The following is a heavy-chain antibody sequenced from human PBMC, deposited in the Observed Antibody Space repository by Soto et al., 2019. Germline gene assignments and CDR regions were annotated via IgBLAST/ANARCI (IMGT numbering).Heavy chain of an antibody. Sequence: QVQLQQWGAGLLKPSETLSLTCAVYGGSFSGYYWSWIRQPPGKGLEWIGEINHSGSTNYNPSLKSRVTISVDTSKNQFSLKLSSVTAADTAVYYCARGLLLWLRSFDDWGQGTLVTVSS. V-gene: IGHV4-34*01. CDR3: ARGLLLWLRSFDD. D-gene: IGHD5-12*01. J-gene: IGHJ4*02. CDR2: INHSGST. CDR1: GGSFSGYY.